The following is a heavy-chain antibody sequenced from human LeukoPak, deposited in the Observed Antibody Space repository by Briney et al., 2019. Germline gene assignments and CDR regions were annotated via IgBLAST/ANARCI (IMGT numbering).Heavy chain of an antibody. CDR1: GYTFTSYG. J-gene: IGHJ5*02. Sequence: ASVKVSRKASGYTFTSYGISWVRQAPGQGLEWMGWISAYNGNTNYAQKLQGRVTMTTDTSTSTAYMELRSLRSDDTAVYYCAGTGQRPVPFDPWGQGTLVTVSS. D-gene: IGHD6-25*01. V-gene: IGHV1-18*01. CDR2: ISAYNGNT. CDR3: AGTGQRPVPFDP.